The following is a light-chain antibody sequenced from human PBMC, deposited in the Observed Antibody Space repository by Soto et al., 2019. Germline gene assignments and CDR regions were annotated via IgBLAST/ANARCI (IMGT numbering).Light chain of an antibody. CDR1: QSVFNT. CDR2: AAS. CDR3: QQRYNGPST. J-gene: IGKJ5*01. Sequence: VVTQSPVTLSVSPGETATLCRRVSQSVFNTLAWYRVTPGQAPRLVIDAASTKATGIPVRLSGSGSGTDFTLTISSLEPQYFAVYYCQQRYNGPSTFGQGTRLEIK. V-gene: IGKV3-15*01.